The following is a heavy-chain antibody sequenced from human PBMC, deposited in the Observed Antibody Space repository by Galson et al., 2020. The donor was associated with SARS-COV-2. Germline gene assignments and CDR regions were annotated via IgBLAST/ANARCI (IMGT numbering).Heavy chain of an antibody. CDR1: GFTFSSYG. CDR3: ARGAYGDYVTIYYYYGMDV. Sequence: GGSLRLSCAASGFTFSSYGMHWVRQAPGKGLEWVAVIWYDGSNKYYADSVKGRFTISRDNSKNTLYLQMNSLRAEDTAVYYCARGAYGDYVTIYYYYGMDVWGKGTTVTVSS. J-gene: IGHJ6*04. D-gene: IGHD4-17*01. V-gene: IGHV3-33*01. CDR2: IWYDGSNK.